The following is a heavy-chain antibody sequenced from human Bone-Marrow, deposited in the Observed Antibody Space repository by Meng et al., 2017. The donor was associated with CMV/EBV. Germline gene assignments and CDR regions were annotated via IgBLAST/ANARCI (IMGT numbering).Heavy chain of an antibody. D-gene: IGHD6-6*01. J-gene: IGHJ6*02. V-gene: IGHV3-74*01. CDR1: GFTFSSYW. Sequence: GGSLRLSCAASGFTFSSYWMHWVRQAPGKGLVWVSRINSDGSSTSYADSVKGRFTISRDNAKNSLYLQMNSLRAEDTAVYYCARGIAARPGNSDYYYYYGMDVWGQGTTVTVSS. CDR2: INSDGSST. CDR3: ARGIAARPGNSDYYYYYGMDV.